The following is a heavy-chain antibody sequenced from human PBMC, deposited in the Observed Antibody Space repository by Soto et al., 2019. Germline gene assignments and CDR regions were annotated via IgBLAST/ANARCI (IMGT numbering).Heavy chain of an antibody. D-gene: IGHD3-3*01. J-gene: IGHJ6*02. CDR3: ARDLGNDFGYGMDV. Sequence: PGGSLRLSCAASGFPFSRYGMHWVRQAPGKGLEWVAVIWYDGSNKYYADSVKGRFTISRDNSKNTLFLQMNSLRVENTAVYYCARDLGNDFGYGMDVWGQGTTVTVSS. V-gene: IGHV3-33*01. CDR2: IWYDGSNK. CDR1: GFPFSRYG.